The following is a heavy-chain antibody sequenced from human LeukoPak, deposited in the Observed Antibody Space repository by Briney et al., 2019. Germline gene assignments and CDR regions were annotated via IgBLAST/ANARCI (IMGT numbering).Heavy chain of an antibody. J-gene: IGHJ5*02. CDR1: GYTFTSYD. CDR3: ARVSRHLGYSSSGWFDP. D-gene: IGHD6-13*01. CDR2: MNPNSGNT. Sequence: ASVQVSCKASGYTFTSYDINWVRQATGQGLEWMGWMNPNSGNTGYAQKFQGRVTMTRNTSISTAYMELSSLRSEDTAVYYCARVSRHLGYSSSGWFDPWGQGTLVTVSS. V-gene: IGHV1-8*01.